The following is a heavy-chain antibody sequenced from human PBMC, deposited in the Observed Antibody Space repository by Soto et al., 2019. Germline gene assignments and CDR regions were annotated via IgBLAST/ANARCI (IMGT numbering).Heavy chain of an antibody. D-gene: IGHD3-9*01. V-gene: IGHV3-30*18. J-gene: IGHJ6*02. CDR3: AKVALNFDWLLYDYYGMDV. CDR2: ISYDGSNK. Sequence: GGSLRLSCAASGFTFSSYGMHWVRQAPGKGLEWVAVISYDGSNKYYADSVKGRFTISRDNSKNTLYLQMNSLRAEDTAVYYCAKVALNFDWLLYDYYGMDVWGQGTTVTVSS. CDR1: GFTFSSYG.